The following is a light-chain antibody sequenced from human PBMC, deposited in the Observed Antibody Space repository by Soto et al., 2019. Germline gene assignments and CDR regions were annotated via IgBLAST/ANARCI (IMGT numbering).Light chain of an antibody. CDR2: VNSDGSH. J-gene: IGLJ3*02. CDR3: QTWATGFWV. V-gene: IGLV4-69*01. CDR1: SDHSSFA. Sequence: QLVLTQSPSASASLGASVKLTCTLSSDHSSFAIAWHQQQPEKGPRYLMKVNSDGSHTKGDGIPDRFSGSSSGAERYLTISSLQSEDEADYYCQTWATGFWVFGGVTKLTVL.